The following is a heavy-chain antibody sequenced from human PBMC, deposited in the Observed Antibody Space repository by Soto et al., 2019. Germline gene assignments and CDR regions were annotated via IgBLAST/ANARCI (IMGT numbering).Heavy chain of an antibody. Sequence: QVQLVQSVAEVKKPGSSVKVSCKASGGTFSSYAISWVRQAPGQGLEWMVGIIPIVGTANYAQKFQGRVTITADESTSTANMELSSLRSEDKAVYYCPRVADSSSSCFDPCGPGTMVNVS. D-gene: IGHD6-13*01. J-gene: IGHJ5*02. CDR2: IIPIVGTA. CDR1: GGTFSSYA. V-gene: IGHV1-69*01. CDR3: PRVADSSSSCFDP.